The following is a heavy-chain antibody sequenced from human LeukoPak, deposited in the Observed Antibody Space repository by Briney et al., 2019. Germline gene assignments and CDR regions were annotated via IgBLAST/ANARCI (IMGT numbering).Heavy chain of an antibody. J-gene: IGHJ5*02. D-gene: IGHD6-13*01. CDR3: ARGRAAAGTLYWFDP. V-gene: IGHV1-18*01. Sequence: ASVNVSCKASGYTFTSYGISWVRQAPGQGLEWMGWISAYNGNTDYAQKLQGRVTVTTDTSTSTAYMELRRLRSDDTAVYYCARGRAAAGTLYWFDPWGQGTLVTVSS. CDR1: GYTFTSYG. CDR2: ISAYNGNT.